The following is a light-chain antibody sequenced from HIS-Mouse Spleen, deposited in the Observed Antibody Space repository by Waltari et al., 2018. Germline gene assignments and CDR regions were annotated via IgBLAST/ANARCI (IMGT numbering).Light chain of an antibody. J-gene: IGLJ2*01. CDR3: YSTDSSGNHRV. CDR2: EDS. V-gene: IGLV3-10*01. Sequence: SYELTQPPSVSVSPVQTARITCSGDALPKKYSYWYQQKSGQAPALVIYEDSKRPSGIPERFSGSSSGTMATLTISGAQVEDEADYYCYSTDSSGNHRVFGGGTKLTVL. CDR1: ALPKKY.